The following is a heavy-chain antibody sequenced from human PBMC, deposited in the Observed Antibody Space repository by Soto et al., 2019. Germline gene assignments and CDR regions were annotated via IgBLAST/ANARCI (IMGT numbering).Heavy chain of an antibody. CDR3: AKDQEWLVRVGIFDY. CDR2: ISYDGSNK. J-gene: IGHJ4*02. D-gene: IGHD6-19*01. Sequence: QVQLVESGGGVAQPGRSLRLSCAASGFTFSSYDMHWVRQAPGKGLEWVAVISYDGSNKYYADSVKGRFIISRDNSKNTLYLQMNSLRSEDTAVYYCAKDQEWLVRVGIFDYWGQGTLVTVSS. CDR1: GFTFSSYD. V-gene: IGHV3-30*18.